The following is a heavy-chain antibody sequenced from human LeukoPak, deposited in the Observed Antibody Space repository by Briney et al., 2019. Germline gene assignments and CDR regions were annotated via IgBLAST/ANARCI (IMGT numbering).Heavy chain of an antibody. Sequence: PSQTLSLTCTVSGGSISSGDYYWSWIRQPPGKGLEWIGYIYYSGSTYYNPSLKSRVTISVDTSKNQFSLKLSSVTAADTAVYYGARAGDGYDLDFHYWGQGTLVTVSS. D-gene: IGHD5-12*01. J-gene: IGHJ4*02. V-gene: IGHV4-30-4*08. CDR2: IYYSGST. CDR3: ARAGDGYDLDFHY. CDR1: GGSISSGDYY.